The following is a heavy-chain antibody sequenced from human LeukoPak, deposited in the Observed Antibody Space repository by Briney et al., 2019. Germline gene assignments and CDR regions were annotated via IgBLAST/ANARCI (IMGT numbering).Heavy chain of an antibody. V-gene: IGHV3-33*01. Sequence: GRSLRLSCAASGFTFSSFGMHWVRQAPGKGLEWVAVIWSDGNNKYYADSVKGRFTISRDNSKNTLYLQMNSLRAEDTAVYYCARDMTYYYGMDVWGQGTTVTVSS. CDR1: GFTFSSFG. CDR2: IWSDGNNK. D-gene: IGHD3-16*01. CDR3: ARDMTYYYGMDV. J-gene: IGHJ6*02.